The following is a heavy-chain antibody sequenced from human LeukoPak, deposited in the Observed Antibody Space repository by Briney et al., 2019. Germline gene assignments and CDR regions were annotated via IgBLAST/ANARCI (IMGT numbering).Heavy chain of an antibody. Sequence: ASVKVSCKTSGYTFTRDGISWVRQAPGQGLEWMAWISGYNGDTNYAQKFYGRVTLTTDTSTSTAYMDLRSLRSEDTAVYYCARYHFWSDLNWFDPWGQGTLVTVSS. D-gene: IGHD3-3*02. V-gene: IGHV1-18*01. CDR3: ARYHFWSDLNWFDP. CDR2: ISGYNGDT. J-gene: IGHJ5*02. CDR1: GYTFTRDG.